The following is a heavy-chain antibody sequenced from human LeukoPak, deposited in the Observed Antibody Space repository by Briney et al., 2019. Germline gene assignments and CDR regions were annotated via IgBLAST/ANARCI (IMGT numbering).Heavy chain of an antibody. Sequence: GGSLGLSCAASGFTFSSYAMSWVRQAPGKGLEWASAISGSGGSTYYADSVKGRFTISRDNSKNTLYLQMNSLRAEDTAVYYCAKDFRGGSYGDYFDYWGQGTLVTVSS. CDR3: AKDFRGGSYGDYFDY. V-gene: IGHV3-23*01. J-gene: IGHJ4*02. CDR2: ISGSGGST. D-gene: IGHD1-26*01. CDR1: GFTFSSYA.